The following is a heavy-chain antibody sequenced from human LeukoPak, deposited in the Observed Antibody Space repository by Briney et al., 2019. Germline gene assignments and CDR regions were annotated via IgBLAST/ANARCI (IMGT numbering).Heavy chain of an antibody. D-gene: IGHD6-13*01. J-gene: IGHJ4*02. CDR1: GFTFSSYV. V-gene: IGHV3-23*01. Sequence: GGSLRLSSAASGFTFSSYVMSWVRRAPGKGLESVSGISGGGAKTYNADSVKGRFTISRDNSKNTLYLQMNSLRAEDTAVYYCAKGGDSYSWYYFHYWGQGTLVTVSS. CDR2: ISGGGAKT. CDR3: AKGGDSYSWYYFHY.